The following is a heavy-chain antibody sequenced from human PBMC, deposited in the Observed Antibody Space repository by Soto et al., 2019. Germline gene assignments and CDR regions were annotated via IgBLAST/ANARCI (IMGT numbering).Heavy chain of an antibody. J-gene: IGHJ3*02. CDR2: IIPILGIA. V-gene: IGHV1-69*02. Sequence: EASVKVSCKASGGTFSSYTISWVRQAPGQGFEWMGRIIPILGIANYAQKFQGRVTITADKSTSTAYMELSSLRSEDTAVYYCATERNGYCSSTSCPSDIWGQGTMVTVSS. CDR3: ATERNGYCSSTSCPSDI. D-gene: IGHD2-2*01. CDR1: GGTFSSYT.